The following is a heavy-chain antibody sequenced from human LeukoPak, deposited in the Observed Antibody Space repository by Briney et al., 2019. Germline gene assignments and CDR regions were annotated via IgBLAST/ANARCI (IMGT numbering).Heavy chain of an antibody. CDR3: ARGGIHSGYYHFDS. V-gene: IGHV3-7*01. J-gene: IGHJ4*02. Sequence: GGSLRLSCAASGFTFSNYWMTWVRQAPGKRLEWVAIIKQEGVETYYAESVKGRFTISRDNAKNSLFLEMNSPRDDDTAVYYCARGGIHSGYYHFDSWGRGTPVSVSS. CDR2: IKQEGVET. CDR1: GFTFSNYW. D-gene: IGHD3-22*01.